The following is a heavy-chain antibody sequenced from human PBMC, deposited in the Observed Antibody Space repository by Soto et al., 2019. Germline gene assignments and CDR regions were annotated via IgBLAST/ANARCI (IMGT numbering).Heavy chain of an antibody. Sequence: GGSLRLSCAASGFTFSDYYMSWIRQVPGKGLEWLSYISSTGTTIYYADSVKGRFTISRDNARNSLYLQMNSLRAEDTAVYYCARDKTDTALVYYYSYGLDVWGQGTTVTVS. D-gene: IGHD5-18*01. J-gene: IGHJ6*02. V-gene: IGHV3-11*01. CDR1: GFTFSDYY. CDR3: ARDKTDTALVYYYSYGLDV. CDR2: ISSTGTTI.